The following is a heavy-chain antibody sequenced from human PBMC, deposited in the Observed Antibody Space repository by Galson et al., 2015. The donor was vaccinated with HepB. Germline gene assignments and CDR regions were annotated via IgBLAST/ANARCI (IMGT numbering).Heavy chain of an antibody. CDR3: ARVPYDYVWGSYRYTPIHSPRESTTLKSDYYYGMDV. Sequence: SVKVSCKASGGTFSSYTISWVRQAPGQGLEWMGRIIPILGIANYAQKFQGRVTITADKSTSTAYMELSSLRSEDTAVYYCARVPYDYVWGSYRYTPIHSPRESTTLKSDYYYGMDVWGQGTTVTVSS. D-gene: IGHD3-16*02. CDR2: IIPILGIA. CDR1: GGTFSSYT. V-gene: IGHV1-69*02. J-gene: IGHJ6*02.